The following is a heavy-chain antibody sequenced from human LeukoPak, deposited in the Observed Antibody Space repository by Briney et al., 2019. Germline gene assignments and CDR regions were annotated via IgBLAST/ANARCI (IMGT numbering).Heavy chain of an antibody. CDR2: IYYSGST. CDR3: ASYSSGYSYYFDY. Sequence: SETLSLTCAVYGGSFSGYYWSWIRQPPGKGLEWIGYIYYSGSTNYNPSLKSRVTISVDTSKNQFSLKLSSVTAADTAVYYCASYSSGYSYYFDYWGQGTLVTVSS. CDR1: GGSFSGYY. V-gene: IGHV4-59*01. J-gene: IGHJ4*02. D-gene: IGHD3-22*01.